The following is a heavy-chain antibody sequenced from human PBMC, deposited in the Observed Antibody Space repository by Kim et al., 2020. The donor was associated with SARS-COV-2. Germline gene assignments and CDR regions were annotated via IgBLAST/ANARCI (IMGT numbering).Heavy chain of an antibody. CDR1: GFTFDDYA. J-gene: IGHJ4*02. CDR2: ISWNSGSI. CDR3: AKVSMVRGGWRDLYYFDY. Sequence: GGSLRLSCAASGFTFDDYAMHWVRQAPGKGLEWVSGISWNSGSIGYADSVKGRFTISRDNAKNSLYLQMNSLRAEDTALYYCAKVSMVRGGWRDLYYFDYWGQGTLVTVSS. D-gene: IGHD3-10*01. V-gene: IGHV3-9*01.